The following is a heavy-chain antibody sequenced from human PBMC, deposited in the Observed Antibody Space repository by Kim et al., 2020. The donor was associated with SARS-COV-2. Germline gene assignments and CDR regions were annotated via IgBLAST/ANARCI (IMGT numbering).Heavy chain of an antibody. Sequence: GGSLRLSCAASGFTFSNAWMSWVRQAPGKGLEWVGRIKSKTDGGTTDYAAPVKGRFTISRDDSKNTLYLQMNSLKTEDTAVYYCTTEWVVVAAFFDYWGQGTLVTVSS. V-gene: IGHV3-15*01. CDR1: GFTFSNAW. D-gene: IGHD2-15*01. CDR3: TTEWVVVAAFFDY. J-gene: IGHJ4*02. CDR2: IKSKTDGGTT.